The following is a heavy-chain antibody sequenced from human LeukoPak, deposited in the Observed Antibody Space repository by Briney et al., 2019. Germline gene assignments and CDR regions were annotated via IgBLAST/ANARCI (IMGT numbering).Heavy chain of an antibody. Sequence: SETLSLTCTVSGGSINNYWSWIRQPPGKGLEWIGYNYYSGNTNYNPSLKSRVTIAVDTSKNQFSLKLSSMNAADTAMYYCARASRGFGLGMDVWGKGTTVTVSS. CDR2: NYYSGNT. CDR1: GGSINNY. CDR3: ARASRGFGLGMDV. D-gene: IGHD3/OR15-3a*01. J-gene: IGHJ6*03. V-gene: IGHV4-59*01.